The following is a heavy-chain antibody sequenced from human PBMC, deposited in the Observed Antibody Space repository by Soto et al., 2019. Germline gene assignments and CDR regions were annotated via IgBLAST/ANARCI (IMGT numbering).Heavy chain of an antibody. Sequence: GGSLRLSCAASGFTFSSYEMNWVRLAPGKGLEWVSYISSSGSTIYCADSVKGRFTISRDNAKNSLYLQMNSLRAEDTAVYYCARSNTVYVYYYYGMDVWGQGTTVTVSS. D-gene: IGHD2-8*01. V-gene: IGHV3-48*03. CDR3: ARSNTVYVYYYYGMDV. CDR2: ISSSGSTI. CDR1: GFTFSSYE. J-gene: IGHJ6*02.